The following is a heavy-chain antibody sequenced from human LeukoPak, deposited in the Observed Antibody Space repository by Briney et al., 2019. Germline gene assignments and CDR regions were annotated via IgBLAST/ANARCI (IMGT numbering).Heavy chain of an antibody. Sequence: GGSLRLSCAASGFTFSSYSMNWVRQAPGKGLEWVSAISGSGGSTYYADSVKGRFTISRDNSKNTLYLQMNSLRAEDTAVYYCAKDWQSSYYYDSSGYYFDYWGQGTLVTVSS. CDR2: ISGSGGST. V-gene: IGHV3-23*01. D-gene: IGHD3-22*01. J-gene: IGHJ4*02. CDR1: GFTFSSYS. CDR3: AKDWQSSYYYDSSGYYFDY.